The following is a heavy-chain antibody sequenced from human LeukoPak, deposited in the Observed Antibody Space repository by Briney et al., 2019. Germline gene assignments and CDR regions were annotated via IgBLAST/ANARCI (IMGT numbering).Heavy chain of an antibody. V-gene: IGHV3-7*01. CDR2: VKQDGTEK. J-gene: IGHJ1*01. CDR3: ATLDSTKSVL. Sequence: VPPGGALGLTCVASGFRVGRDWISWVRPAPGKGLEWVACVKQDGTEKNYVVSVWGRFTVSVDNGKNSLYLQMNSLRAEDTAKYYCATLDSTKSVLWGRGTAVIVSS. D-gene: IGHD2-2*01. CDR1: GFRVGRDW.